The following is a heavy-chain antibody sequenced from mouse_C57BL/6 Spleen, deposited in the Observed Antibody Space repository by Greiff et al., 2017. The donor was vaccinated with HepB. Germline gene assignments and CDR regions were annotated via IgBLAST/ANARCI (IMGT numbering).Heavy chain of an antibody. V-gene: IGHV5-9*01. CDR1: GFTFSSYT. CDR2: ISGGGGNT. CDR3: ARHSYYYGLYYYAMDY. J-gene: IGHJ4*01. Sequence: EVQLVESGGGLVKPGGSLKLSCAASGFTFSSYTMSWVRQTPEKRLEWVATISGGGGNTYYPDSVKGRFTISRDNAKNTLYLQMSSLRSEDTALYYCARHSYYYGLYYYAMDYWGQGTSVTVSS. D-gene: IGHD1-1*01.